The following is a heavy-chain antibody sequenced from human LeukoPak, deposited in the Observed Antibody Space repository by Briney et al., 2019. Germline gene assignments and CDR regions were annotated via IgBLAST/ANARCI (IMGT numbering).Heavy chain of an antibody. V-gene: IGHV1-2*06. D-gene: IGHD2-2*01. J-gene: IGHJ4*02. CDR3: ATDRGYCSSTSCYGSDFDY. CDR1: GYTFTGYY. Sequence: ASVKVSCKASGYTFTGYYMHWVRQAPGQGLEWMGRINPNSGGTNYAQKFQGRVTMTRDTSISTAYMELSRLRSDDTAVYYCATDRGYCSSTSCYGSDFDYWGQGTLVTVSS. CDR2: INPNSGGT.